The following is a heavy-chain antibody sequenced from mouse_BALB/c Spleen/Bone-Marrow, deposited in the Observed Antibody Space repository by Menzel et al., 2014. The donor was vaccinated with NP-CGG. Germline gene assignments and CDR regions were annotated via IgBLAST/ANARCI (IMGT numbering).Heavy chain of an antibody. Sequence: EVQLQQSGPGLVKPSQSLSLTCTVTGYSITSNYAWNWIRQFPGNKLEWMGYISYSGVTSYSPSLKSRVSITRDTSKNQSSLQLICCTTETTAEYYCAISVIGARAYWGQGTPVTVSA. CDR2: ISYSGVT. CDR3: AISVIGARAY. CDR1: GYSITSNYA. D-gene: IGHD1-1*01. V-gene: IGHV3-2*02. J-gene: IGHJ4*01.